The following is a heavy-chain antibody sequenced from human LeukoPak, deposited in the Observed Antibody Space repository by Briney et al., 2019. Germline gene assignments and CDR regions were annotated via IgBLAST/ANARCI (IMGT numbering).Heavy chain of an antibody. V-gene: IGHV4-39*01. J-gene: IGHJ5*02. CDR1: GGSISSSGYY. CDR3: ARLTLVWDCSSTSCYPIIDWFDP. Sequence: PSETLSLTCTVSGGSISSSGYYWGWIRQPPGTGLGWIGSIYDSGSTYYNPSLKSRVTISVDTSKHQFSLKLSSVTAADTAVYYCARLTLVWDCSSTSCYPIIDWFDPWGQGTLVTVSS. CDR2: IYDSGST. D-gene: IGHD2-2*01.